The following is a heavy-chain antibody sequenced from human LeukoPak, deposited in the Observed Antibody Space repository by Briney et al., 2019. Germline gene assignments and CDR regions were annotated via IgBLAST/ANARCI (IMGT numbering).Heavy chain of an antibody. J-gene: IGHJ6*03. CDR3: AGVGYSFSINDWSRIGLGAYPTKSYYYMDV. CDR2: INHSGGT. V-gene: IGHV4-34*01. Sequence: PSETLSLTCAVYGGSFSDYSWSWIRQPPGKGLEWIGEINHSGGTKHNPSLMSRVIMSVDTSKNQFSLKVRSVTAADTAVYYCAGVGYSFSINDWSRIGLGAYPTKSYYYMDVWGKGTTVTVSS. CDR1: GGSFSDYS. D-gene: IGHD5-18*01.